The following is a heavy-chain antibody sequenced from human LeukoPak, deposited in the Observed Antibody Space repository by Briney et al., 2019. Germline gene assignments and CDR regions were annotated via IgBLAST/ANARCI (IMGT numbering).Heavy chain of an antibody. CDR3: ARDPSDYYYDSSGSWGYDAFDI. V-gene: IGHV1-8*01. Sequence: ASVKVSCKASGYTFTNYDINWVRQATGQGLEWMGYMKPNSGYTGYAQKFQGRVTMTKDTSISTAYMELSSLTSEDTAVYYCARDPSDYYYDSSGSWGYDAFDIWGQGTMVTVSS. CDR2: MKPNSGYT. J-gene: IGHJ3*02. D-gene: IGHD3-22*01. CDR1: GYTFTNYD.